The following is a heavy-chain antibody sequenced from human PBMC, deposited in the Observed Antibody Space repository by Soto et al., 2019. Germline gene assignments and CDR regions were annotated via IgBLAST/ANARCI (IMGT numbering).Heavy chain of an antibody. CDR1: GFKFGDYW. D-gene: IGHD6-6*01. CDR3: ARLNGGEYSSLSRGFSYYCMDV. Sequence: SGGSLRLSCAASGFKFGDYWMSWVRQAPGKGLEWVANIKGDGSAKSYLDSVRGQVTISADKSISTAYLQWSSLKASDTAMYYCARLNGGEYSSLSRGFSYYCMDVWGQGTTVTVSS. CDR2: IKGDGSAK. J-gene: IGHJ6*02. V-gene: IGHV3-7*05.